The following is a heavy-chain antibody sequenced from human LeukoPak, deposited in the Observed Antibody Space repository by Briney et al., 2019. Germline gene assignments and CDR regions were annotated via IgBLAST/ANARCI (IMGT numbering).Heavy chain of an antibody. Sequence: GGSLRLSCAASGFTFSSYGMHWVRQAPGKGLEWVAVIWYDGRNKYYVDSVKGRFSISRDNSENTLYLQMDSLRAEDTAVYYCARERNEINWFDPWGQGTLVTVSS. CDR1: GFTFSSYG. CDR3: ARERNEINWFDP. J-gene: IGHJ5*02. D-gene: IGHD1-14*01. CDR2: IWYDGRNK. V-gene: IGHV3-33*01.